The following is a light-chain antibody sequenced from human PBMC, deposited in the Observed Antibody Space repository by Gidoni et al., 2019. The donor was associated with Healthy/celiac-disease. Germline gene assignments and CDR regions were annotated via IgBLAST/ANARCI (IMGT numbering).Light chain of an antibody. V-gene: IGKV3-20*01. CDR3: QQCGSFFT. Sequence: ALSQSPGTLSSSPGERATLSCRASPCLSSSYLACYQQNPGQAPRLLFYGASSRATGIPGRCSGSGSGTFFTLTISILEPEDVAVYYCQQCGSFFTFGPGTKVEIK. J-gene: IGKJ3*01. CDR2: GAS. CDR1: PCLSSSY.